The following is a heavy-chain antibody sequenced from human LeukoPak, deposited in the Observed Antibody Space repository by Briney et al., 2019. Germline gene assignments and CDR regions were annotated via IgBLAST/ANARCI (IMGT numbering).Heavy chain of an antibody. D-gene: IGHD4-17*01. V-gene: IGHV3-33*01. CDR2: IWYDGSNK. Sequence: GGSLRLSCAASGFTFSSYGMHWVRQAPGKGLEWVAVIWYDGSNKYYADSVKGRFTISRDNSKNTLYLQMNSLRAEDTAVYYCARDSYDHGDPGHLRYWGQGTLVTVSS. J-gene: IGHJ4*02. CDR3: ARDSYDHGDPGHLRY. CDR1: GFTFSSYG.